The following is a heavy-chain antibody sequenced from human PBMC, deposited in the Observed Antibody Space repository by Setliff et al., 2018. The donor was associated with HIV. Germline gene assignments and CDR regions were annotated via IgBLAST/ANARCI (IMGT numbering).Heavy chain of an antibody. CDR3: ARGYPSSPYYYYMDV. V-gene: IGHV1-69*13. CDR2: IIAILGTK. J-gene: IGHJ6*03. CDR1: GGTFSSYA. Sequence: GASVKVSCKTSGGTFSSYAISWVRQAPGQGLEWMGGIIAILGTKNYAQKFQGRATITADESMSTTYMELSSLRSEDTAVYYCARGYPSSPYYYYMDVWGKGTTVTVSS. D-gene: IGHD5-12*01.